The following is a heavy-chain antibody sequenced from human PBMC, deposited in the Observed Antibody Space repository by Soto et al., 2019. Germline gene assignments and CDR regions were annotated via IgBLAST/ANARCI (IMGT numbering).Heavy chain of an antibody. CDR3: ARGDMATMPFDY. J-gene: IGHJ4*02. CDR1: GDSISSFY. Sequence: SETLSLTCSVSGDSISSFYCSWIRQPPGKGLEWIGYISYSGTTNYNPSLKSRVTMSVDASKNQFSLNVSSVTAADTAVYYCARGDMATMPFDYWGQGTLVTVSS. D-gene: IGHD5-12*01. CDR2: ISYSGTT. V-gene: IGHV4-59*01.